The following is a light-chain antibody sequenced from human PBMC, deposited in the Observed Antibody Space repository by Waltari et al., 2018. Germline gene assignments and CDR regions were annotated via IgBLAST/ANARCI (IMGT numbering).Light chain of an antibody. Sequence: DIQMTQSPSTLSASVGDRVPITCRASQIISGWLAWYQQQPGKAPKLLIHKASVLESGVPSRFSGSGSGSGIEFTLTISSLQPDDFATYHCQQYSNYPWTFGQGTRVEIK. J-gene: IGKJ1*01. CDR1: QIISGW. V-gene: IGKV1-5*03. CDR3: QQYSNYPWT. CDR2: KAS.